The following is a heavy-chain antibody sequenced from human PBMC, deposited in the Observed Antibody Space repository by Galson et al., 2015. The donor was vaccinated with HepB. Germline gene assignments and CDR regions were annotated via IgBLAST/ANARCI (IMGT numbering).Heavy chain of an antibody. J-gene: IGHJ3*02. Sequence: SVKVSCKVSGHTLSELSMHWVRQAPGKGLEWMGGFDPEDAETIYTQKFQGRVIMTEDTSKDTAYMQLSSLRSDDTAVNYCATAAPRGPVEAPVPHAFDIWGQGTLVTVSS. D-gene: IGHD1-26*01. V-gene: IGHV1-24*01. CDR2: FDPEDAET. CDR1: GHTLSELS. CDR3: ATAAPRGPVEAPVPHAFDI.